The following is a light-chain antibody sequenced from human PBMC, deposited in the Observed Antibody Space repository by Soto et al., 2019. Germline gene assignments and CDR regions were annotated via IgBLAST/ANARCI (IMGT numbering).Light chain of an antibody. CDR2: SNN. V-gene: IGLV1-40*01. CDR1: RSNIGAGFD. J-gene: IGLJ1*01. CDR3: QSYDSSLSAYV. Sequence: QSVLTQPPSVSGAPGQRVTISWTGSRSNIGAGFDVHWYQQLPRTAPKLLIYSNNNRPSGVPDRFSVSRSATSASLAITGLQAADEADYYCQSYDSSLSAYVFGTGTKLTVL.